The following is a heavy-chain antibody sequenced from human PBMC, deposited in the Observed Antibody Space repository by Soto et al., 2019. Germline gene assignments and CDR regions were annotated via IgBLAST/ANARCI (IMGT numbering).Heavy chain of an antibody. CDR2: IYYSGST. V-gene: IGHV4-31*03. D-gene: IGHD4-4*01. CDR1: GGSISSGGYY. CDR3: ARAVYSNHVY. Sequence: PSETLSLTCTVSGGSISSGGYYWSWIRQHPGKGLEWIGYIYYSGSTYYNPSPKSRVTISVDTSKNQFSLKLSSVTAADTAVYYCARAVYSNHVYWGQGTLVTVSS. J-gene: IGHJ4*02.